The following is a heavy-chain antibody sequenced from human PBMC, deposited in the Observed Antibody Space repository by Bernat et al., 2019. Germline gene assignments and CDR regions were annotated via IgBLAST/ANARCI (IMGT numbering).Heavy chain of an antibody. Sequence: EVQLVESGGGWVRPGGSWRLSGLASGLTLSSNYRGWVRQPPGKGLEWVSLIYSDGSTYYADSVKSRFTISTDNSKNMLYLQMSSLRAEDTAFYYCARAGALTSFYFEYWGQGTLVTVSS. CDR1: GLTLSSNY. V-gene: IGHV3-53*01. D-gene: IGHD7-27*01. CDR3: ARAGALTSFYFEY. J-gene: IGHJ4*02. CDR2: IYSDGST.